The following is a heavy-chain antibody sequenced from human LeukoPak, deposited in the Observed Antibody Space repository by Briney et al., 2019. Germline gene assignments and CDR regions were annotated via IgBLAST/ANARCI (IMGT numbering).Heavy chain of an antibody. CDR1: GGSFSGYY. J-gene: IGHJ4*02. CDR2: INHSGST. V-gene: IGHV4-34*01. CDR3: ARDEGSSYPFDY. D-gene: IGHD2-2*01. Sequence: SETLSLTCAVYGGSFSGYYWSWIRQPPGKGLEWIGEINHSGSTNYNPSLKSRVTISVDTSKNQFSLKLSSVTAADTAVYFCARDEGSSYPFDYWGQGTLVTVSS.